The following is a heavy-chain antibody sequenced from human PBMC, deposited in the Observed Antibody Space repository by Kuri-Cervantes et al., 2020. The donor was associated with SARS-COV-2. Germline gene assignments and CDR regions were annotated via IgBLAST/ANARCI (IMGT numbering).Heavy chain of an antibody. D-gene: IGHD3-22*01. CDR3: ARGDTMIVVADAFDI. J-gene: IGHJ3*02. V-gene: IGHV1-69*05. CDR1: EGTLSKYA. CDR2: IIPKFGTP. Sequence: SVKVSCKASEGTLSKYAISWVRQAPGQGLEWMGGIIPKFGTPYYAQKFQGRHSVTTDESTSTAYMGLSSLRSDDTALYYCARGDTMIVVADAFDIWGQGTMVTVSS.